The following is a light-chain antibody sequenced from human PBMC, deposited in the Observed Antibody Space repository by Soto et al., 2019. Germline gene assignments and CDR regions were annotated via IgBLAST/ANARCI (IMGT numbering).Light chain of an antibody. V-gene: IGKV3-20*01. CDR1: QSVSSSY. J-gene: IGKJ2*01. CDR2: GAS. Sequence: EIVLTQSPGTRSLSPGERATLSCRASQSVSSSYLAWYQQKPGQAPRLLIYGASSRATGIPDRFSGSGSGTDFTLTISRLEPEDLAVYYCQQYGSSPPYTFGQGTKLEIK. CDR3: QQYGSSPPYT.